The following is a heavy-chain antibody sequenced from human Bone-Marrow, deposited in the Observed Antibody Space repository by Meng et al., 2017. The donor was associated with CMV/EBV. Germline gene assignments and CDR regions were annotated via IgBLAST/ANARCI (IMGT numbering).Heavy chain of an antibody. Sequence: ASVKVSCKASGYTFTGYYMQWVRQAPGQGLEWMGWINPNSGGTNYAQKFQGRVTMTRDTSISTAYMELSRLRSDDTAVYYCARAPRGSYYSTTKLSNWFDPWGQGTLVTVSS. CDR1: GYTFTGYY. D-gene: IGHD1-26*01. V-gene: IGHV1-2*02. CDR3: ARAPRGSYYSTTKLSNWFDP. CDR2: INPNSGGT. J-gene: IGHJ5*02.